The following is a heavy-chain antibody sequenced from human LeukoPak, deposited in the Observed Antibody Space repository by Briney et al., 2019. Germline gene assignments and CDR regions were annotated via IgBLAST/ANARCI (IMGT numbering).Heavy chain of an antibody. CDR2: ISGSGGST. V-gene: IGHV3-23*01. D-gene: IGHD4-17*01. Sequence: PGGSLRLSCAASGFTFSSYAMSWVRQAPGKGLEWVSAISGSGGSTYYADSVKGRFTISRDNSKNTLYLQMNSLRAEDTAVYYCAKDRHGDYEGYYYYYYMDVWGKGTTVTISS. CDR3: AKDRHGDYEGYYYYYYMDV. J-gene: IGHJ6*03. CDR1: GFTFSSYA.